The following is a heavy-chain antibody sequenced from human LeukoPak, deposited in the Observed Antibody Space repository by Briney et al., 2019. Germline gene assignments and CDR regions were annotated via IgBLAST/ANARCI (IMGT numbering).Heavy chain of an antibody. CDR1: GGSISSGGYS. Sequence: SETLSLTCAVSGGSISSGGYSWSWIRQPPGQGLEWIGYIYHSGSTYYNPSLKSRVTISVDRSKNQFSLKLSSVTAADTAVYYCARSGWDYYDSSGPRSWFDPWGQGTLVTVSS. J-gene: IGHJ5*02. D-gene: IGHD3-22*01. CDR2: IYHSGST. V-gene: IGHV4-30-2*01. CDR3: ARSGWDYYDSSGPRSWFDP.